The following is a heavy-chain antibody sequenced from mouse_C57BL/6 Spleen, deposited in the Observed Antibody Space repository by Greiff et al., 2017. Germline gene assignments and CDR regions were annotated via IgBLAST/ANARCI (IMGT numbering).Heavy chain of an antibody. D-gene: IGHD1-1*01. J-gene: IGHJ1*03. CDR2: ISYDGSN. CDR1: GYSITSGYY. Sequence: EVKVEESGPGLVKPSQSLSLTCSVTGYSITSGYYWNWIRQFPGNKLEWMGYISYDGSNNYNPSLKNRISITRDTSKNQFFLKLNSVTTEDTATYYGAREGPFITRYFDVWGTGTTVTVSS. CDR3: AREGPFITRYFDV. V-gene: IGHV3-6*01.